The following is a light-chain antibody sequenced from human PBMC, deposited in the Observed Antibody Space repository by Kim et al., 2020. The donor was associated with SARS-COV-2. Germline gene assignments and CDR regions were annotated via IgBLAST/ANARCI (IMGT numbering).Light chain of an antibody. V-gene: IGLV6-57*02. CDR1: SGSIATNY. Sequence: NFMLTQPHSVSESPGKTVTISCTCSSGSIATNYVQWYQQRPGSAPTTVIYEDDQSPSGVPDRFSGSIDRSANSASLTISGLKTEDEADYYCQSYDGSNHVVFGGGTQLTVL. J-gene: IGLJ2*01. CDR3: QSYDGSNHVV. CDR2: EDD.